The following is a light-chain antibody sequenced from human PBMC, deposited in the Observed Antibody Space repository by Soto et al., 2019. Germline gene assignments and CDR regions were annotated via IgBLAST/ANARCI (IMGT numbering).Light chain of an antibody. CDR1: QTISSNY. J-gene: IGKJ3*01. CDR3: QQYRSSPPEFT. Sequence: EIVLTQSPGTLSLSAGERATLSCRASQTISSNYLAWYQQKPGQAPRLLIFGASYRATGIPDRFSGSGSGTDFTPTISRLEPEDCAVYYCQQYRSSPPEFTFGPGTKVDIK. CDR2: GAS. V-gene: IGKV3-20*01.